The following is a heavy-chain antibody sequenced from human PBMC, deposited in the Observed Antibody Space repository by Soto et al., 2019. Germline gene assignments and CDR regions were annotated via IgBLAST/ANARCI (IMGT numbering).Heavy chain of an antibody. CDR1: GGPISSYY. J-gene: IGHJ3*02. V-gene: IGHV4-59*01. D-gene: IGHD6-19*01. CDR3: ARGFVEQWLVTRANDAFDI. Sequence: PSETLSLTCTVSGGPISSYYWSWIRQPPGKGLEWIGYIYYSGSTNYNPSLKSRVTISVDTSKNQFSLKLSSVTAADTAVYYCARGFVEQWLVTRANDAFDIWGQGTMVTVSS. CDR2: IYYSGST.